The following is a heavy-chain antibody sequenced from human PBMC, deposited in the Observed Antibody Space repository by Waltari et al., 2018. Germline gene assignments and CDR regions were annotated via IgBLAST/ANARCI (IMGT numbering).Heavy chain of an antibody. V-gene: IGHV4-4*02. Sequence: QLQLQQSGHGLVRPSGTLPLTCAVSGESMSTTDLWNWVRQSPQRGLEWIGQVQRSGKTNYNPSFVSRVTVSLDTSNNQFSLKMTSATATDTAIYYCARDRGRGLCLDTWGPGTLVTVSP. CDR2: VQRSGKT. J-gene: IGHJ5*02. CDR3: ARDRGRGLCLDT. D-gene: IGHD2-15*01. CDR1: GESMSTTDL.